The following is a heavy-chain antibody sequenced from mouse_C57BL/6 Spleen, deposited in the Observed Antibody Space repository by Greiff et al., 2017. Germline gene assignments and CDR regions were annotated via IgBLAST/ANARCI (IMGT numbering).Heavy chain of an antibody. CDR2: INYDGSST. D-gene: IGHD2-14*01. CDR3: ARGTIGSAMDY. J-gene: IGHJ4*01. Sequence: DVKLVESEGGLVQPGSSMKLSCTASGFTFSDYYMAWVRQVPEKGLEWVANINYDGSSTYYLDSLKSRFIISRDNAKNILYLQMSSLKSEDTATYYCARGTIGSAMDYWGQGTSVTVSS. V-gene: IGHV5-16*01. CDR1: GFTFSDYY.